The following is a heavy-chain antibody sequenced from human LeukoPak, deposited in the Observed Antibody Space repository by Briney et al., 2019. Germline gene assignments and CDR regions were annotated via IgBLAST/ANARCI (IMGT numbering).Heavy chain of an antibody. D-gene: IGHD6-19*01. CDR3: ARGRRSSGCSH. CDR2: IYYSGST. Sequence: SETLSLTCTVSGGSISSYYWSWIRQPPGKGLEWIGYIYYSGSTNYNPSLKSRVTISVDTSKNQFSLKLSSVTAADTAVYYCARGRRSSGCSHWGQGTLVTVSS. V-gene: IGHV4-59*12. J-gene: IGHJ4*02. CDR1: GGSISSYY.